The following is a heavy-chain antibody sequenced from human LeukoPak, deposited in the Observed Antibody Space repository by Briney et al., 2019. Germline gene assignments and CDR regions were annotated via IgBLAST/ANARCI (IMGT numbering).Heavy chain of an antibody. CDR1: GFAFSSYG. D-gene: IGHD6-19*01. CDR3: ARNQYSSGPAPLDP. Sequence: RSLRLSCAPSGFAFSSYGMHWVRQAPGKGLERVAVIWYDGSNKYYADSAKGRFTISRDNSKNTLYLQVNSLRAEDTAVYYCARNQYSSGPAPLDPWAREPWSPSPQ. V-gene: IGHV3-33*01. J-gene: IGHJ5*02. CDR2: IWYDGSNK.